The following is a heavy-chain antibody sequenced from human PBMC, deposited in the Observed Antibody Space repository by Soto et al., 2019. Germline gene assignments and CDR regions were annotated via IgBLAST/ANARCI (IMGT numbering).Heavy chain of an antibody. CDR1: GVSISSVGYY. CDR3: ARARTYYYDSNGPVFDX. CDR2: IYYSGST. D-gene: IGHD3-22*01. J-gene: IGHJ4*02. V-gene: IGHV4-31*03. Sequence: TLTLTCTVSGVSISSVGYYWSWIRQHPGKGLEWIGYIYYSGSTYYNPSLKSRVTISVDTSKNQFSLKLSSVTAADTAVYYCARARTYYYDSNGPVFDXWGQGTLVTVSX.